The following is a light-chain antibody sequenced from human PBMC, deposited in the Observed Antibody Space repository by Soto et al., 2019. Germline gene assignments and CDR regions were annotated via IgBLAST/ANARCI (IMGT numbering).Light chain of an antibody. CDR3: QQYNST. Sequence: DIQMTQSPSTLSASVGDRVTLTCRASQSISSWLAWYQQKPGKAPKLLIYKASSLESGVPSRFSGSGSGTEFTLTISSLQPDDFATYYCQQYNSTVGGGTKVEIK. J-gene: IGKJ4*01. CDR1: QSISSW. V-gene: IGKV1-5*03. CDR2: KAS.